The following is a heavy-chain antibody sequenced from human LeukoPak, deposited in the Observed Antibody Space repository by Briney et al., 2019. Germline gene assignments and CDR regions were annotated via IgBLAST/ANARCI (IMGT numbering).Heavy chain of an antibody. CDR3: ARDQDGAADY. V-gene: IGHV3-74*01. CDR2: VNSDGSGT. CDR1: GFTFSRYS. Sequence: GGSLRLSCAASGFTFSRYSMHWVRQAPGKGLVWVSHVNSDGSGTDYADSVKGRFTISRDNSKNTLYLQMNSLRAEDTAVYYCARDQDGAADYWGQGTLVTVSS. D-gene: IGHD1-26*01. J-gene: IGHJ4*02.